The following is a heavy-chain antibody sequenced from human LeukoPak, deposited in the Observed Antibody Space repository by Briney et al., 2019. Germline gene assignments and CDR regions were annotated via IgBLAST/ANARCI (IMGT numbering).Heavy chain of an antibody. D-gene: IGHD3-10*01. V-gene: IGHV4-34*01. CDR1: GESFSGYY. Sequence: SETLSLTCAVYGESFSGYYWSWIRQPPGKGLEWIGEINHSGSTNYNPSLKSRVTISVDTSKNQFSLKLSSVTAADTAVYYCAVGDYYGSGSYPNWFDPWGQGTLVTVSS. J-gene: IGHJ5*02. CDR3: AVGDYYGSGSYPNWFDP. CDR2: INHSGST.